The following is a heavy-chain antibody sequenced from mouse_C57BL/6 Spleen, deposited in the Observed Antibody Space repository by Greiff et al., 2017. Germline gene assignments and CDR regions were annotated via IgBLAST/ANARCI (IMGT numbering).Heavy chain of an antibody. V-gene: IGHV5-9-1*02. Sequence: DVMLVESGEGLVKPGGSLKLSCAASGFTFSSYALSWVRQTPEKRLEWVAYISSGGDYIYYADTLKGRFTITIDKARNTLYLQMSSLKSEDTAMYYWTREVNCDGWFLFAYWGQGTLVTVSA. D-gene: IGHD4-1*01. J-gene: IGHJ3*01. CDR3: TREVNCDGWFLFAY. CDR1: GFTFSSYA. CDR2: ISSGGDYI.